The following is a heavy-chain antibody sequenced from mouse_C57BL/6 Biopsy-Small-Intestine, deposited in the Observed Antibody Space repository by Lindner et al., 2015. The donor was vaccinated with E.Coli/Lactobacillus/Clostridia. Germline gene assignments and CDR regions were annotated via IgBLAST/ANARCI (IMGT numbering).Heavy chain of an antibody. J-gene: IGHJ2*01. V-gene: IGHV5-2*01. CDR1: EYEFPSHD. CDR3: ARGNDGSFDY. CDR2: INSDGGST. D-gene: IGHD2-3*01. Sequence: VQLQESGGGLVKPGGSLKLSCESNEYEFPSHDMSWVRKTPEKRLELVAAINSDGGSTYYPDTMERRFIISRDNTKKTLYLQMSSLRSEDTAMYYCARGNDGSFDYWGQGTTLTVSS.